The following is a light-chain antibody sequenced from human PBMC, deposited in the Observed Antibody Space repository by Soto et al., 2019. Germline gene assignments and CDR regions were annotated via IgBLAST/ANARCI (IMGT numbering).Light chain of an antibody. J-gene: IGLJ1*01. CDR2: EAT. Sequence: QSVLTQPASVSGSPGQSITVSCNGTSSDVGRYNLVSWYQQYPGKAPKVIIYEATKRPSGVSTRFSASKSGNTASLTISGLQADDEADYYCCSYGGINSFYVFGTGTKLTVL. CDR1: SSDVGRYNL. V-gene: IGLV2-23*01. CDR3: CSYGGINSFYV.